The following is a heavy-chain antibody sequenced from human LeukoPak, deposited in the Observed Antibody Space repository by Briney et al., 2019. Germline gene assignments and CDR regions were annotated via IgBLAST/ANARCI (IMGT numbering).Heavy chain of an antibody. Sequence: GASVKISCKASVGTFSTYAISSVRQAPGQGLEWMGGIIPIFGTANYAQKFQGRVTLTTDESTSTAYMELSSQRSEDTAVYYCARDRDYGGNHGAFDIWGQGTMVTVSS. D-gene: IGHD4-23*01. V-gene: IGHV1-69*05. CDR2: IIPIFGTA. J-gene: IGHJ3*02. CDR1: VGTFSTYA. CDR3: ARDRDYGGNHGAFDI.